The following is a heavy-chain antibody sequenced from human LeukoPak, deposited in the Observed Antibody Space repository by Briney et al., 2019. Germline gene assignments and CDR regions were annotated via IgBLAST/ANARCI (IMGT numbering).Heavy chain of an antibody. CDR3: ANSYTTSSRIPYDS. J-gene: IGHJ4*02. CDR1: GFTFSNYA. Sequence: PGGSLRLSCAASGFTFSNYAMTWVRQAPGKGLEWVSAISGSGSSTYYAGSVKGRFTISRDNSKNTLYLEMNGLRAEDTAVYYCANSYTTSSRIPYDSWGQGTLVTVSP. D-gene: IGHD6-6*01. CDR2: ISGSGSST. V-gene: IGHV3-23*01.